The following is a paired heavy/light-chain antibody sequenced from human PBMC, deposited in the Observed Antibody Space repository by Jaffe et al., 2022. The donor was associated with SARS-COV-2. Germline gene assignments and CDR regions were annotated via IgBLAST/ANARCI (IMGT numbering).Heavy chain of an antibody. D-gene: IGHD3-22*01. J-gene: IGHJ3*02. Sequence: QVQLQESGPGLVKPSQTLSLTCSVSGGSISSGGYYWSWIRQHPGKGLEWIGYIYYSGSTYFNPSLKSRVTISVDTSKNQFSLKLSSVTAADTAVYYCATYSDNYDSVREDAFDIWGQGTMVTVSS. V-gene: IGHV4-31*03. CDR2: IYYSGST. CDR3: ATYSDNYDSVREDAFDI. CDR1: GGSISSGGYY.
Light chain of an antibody. CDR3: QQYNNWPPYT. V-gene: IGKV3-15*01. J-gene: IGKJ2*01. CDR2: GAS. Sequence: EIVMTQSPATLSVSPGERATLSCRASQSVSSSLAWYQQKPGQAPRLLIYGASTRATGIPARFSGSGSGTEFTLTISSLQSEDFAVYYCQQYNNWPPYTFGQGTKLEIK. CDR1: QSVSSS.